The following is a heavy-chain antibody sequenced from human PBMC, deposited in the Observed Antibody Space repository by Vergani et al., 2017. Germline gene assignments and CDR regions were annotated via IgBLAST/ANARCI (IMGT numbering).Heavy chain of an antibody. J-gene: IGHJ3*02. V-gene: IGHV1-69*12. Sequence: QVQLVQSGAEVKKPGSSVKVSCKASGGTFSSYAISWVRQAPGQGLEWMGGIIPIFGTANYAQKFQGRVTITADESTSTAYMELSSLRSEDTAVYYCARGVCSSTSCYVAGISAFDIWGQGTMVTVSS. CDR3: ARGVCSSTSCYVAGISAFDI. D-gene: IGHD2-2*01. CDR2: IIPIFGTA. CDR1: GGTFSSYA.